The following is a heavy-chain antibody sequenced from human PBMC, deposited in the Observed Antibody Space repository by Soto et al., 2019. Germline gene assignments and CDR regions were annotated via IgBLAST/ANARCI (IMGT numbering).Heavy chain of an antibody. CDR1: GFTFENYA. CDR2: IYYSGST. D-gene: IGHD3-3*01. CDR3: ATVDGLGVVTPFMDY. J-gene: IGHJ4*02. Sequence: ESGGGMVQSGRSLRLSCTASGFTFENYALHWVRQAPGKGLEWIGTIYYSGSTHYNPSLKSRVTISVDTSKSQFSLRLNSVTAADTAVYYCATVDGLGVVTPFMDYWGQGTLVTVSS. V-gene: IGHV4-59*05.